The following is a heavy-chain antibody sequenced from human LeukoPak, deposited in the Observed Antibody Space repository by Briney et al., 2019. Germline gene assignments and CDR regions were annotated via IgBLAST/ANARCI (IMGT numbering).Heavy chain of an antibody. CDR2: IYYSGST. CDR1: GGSISSYY. J-gene: IGHJ4*02. Sequence: PSETLSLTCTVSGGSISSYYWSWIRQPPGKGLEWIGYIYYSGSTNYNPSLKSRVTMSVDTSKNQFSLKLRSVTAADTAVYYCARDSYYYDSSGYRGFDYWGQGTLVTVSS. CDR3: ARDSYYYDSSGYRGFDY. V-gene: IGHV4-59*01. D-gene: IGHD3-22*01.